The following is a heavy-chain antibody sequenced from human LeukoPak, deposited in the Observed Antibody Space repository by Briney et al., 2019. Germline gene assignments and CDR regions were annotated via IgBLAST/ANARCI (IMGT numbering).Heavy chain of an antibody. D-gene: IGHD3-22*01. J-gene: IGHJ4*02. Sequence: GASVKVSCKASGYTFTSYDINWVRQATGQGLEWMGWMNPNSGNTGYAQKFQGRVTMTRNTSISTAYMELSSLRSEDTAVYYCAREGEYYYDSSGYYDWGQGTLVTVSS. CDR3: AREGEYYYDSSGYYD. CDR2: MNPNSGNT. V-gene: IGHV1-8*01. CDR1: GYTFTSYD.